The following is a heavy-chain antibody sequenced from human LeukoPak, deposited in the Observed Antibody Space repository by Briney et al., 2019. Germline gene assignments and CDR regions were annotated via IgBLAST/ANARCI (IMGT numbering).Heavy chain of an antibody. V-gene: IGHV1-69*05. J-gene: IGHJ5*02. Sequence: SVKVSCKASGGTFSSYAISWVRQAPGQGLEWMGGIIPIFGTANYAQKFQGRVTITTDESTSTAYMELSSLRSEDTAVYYCARAIIGYCSSTSCPNWFDPWGQGTLVTVFS. CDR1: GGTFSSYA. D-gene: IGHD2-2*01. CDR3: ARAIIGYCSSTSCPNWFDP. CDR2: IIPIFGTA.